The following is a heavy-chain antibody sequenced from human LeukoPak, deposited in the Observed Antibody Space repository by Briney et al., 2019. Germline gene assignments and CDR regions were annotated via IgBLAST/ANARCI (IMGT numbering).Heavy chain of an antibody. CDR3: AKDYSGSSCCFDD. CDR2: MSYNGSNT. J-gene: IGHJ4*02. D-gene: IGHD6-6*01. CDR1: GYTFSNYA. Sequence: PGGPLRLSCVASGYTFSNYAMHWVRQAPGKGLEWVSVMSYNGSNTFYADSVKGRFTISRDNSKNTLYLQMNNLIPEDTGIYYCAKDYSGSSCCFDDWGQGTLVTVSS. V-gene: IGHV3-30*18.